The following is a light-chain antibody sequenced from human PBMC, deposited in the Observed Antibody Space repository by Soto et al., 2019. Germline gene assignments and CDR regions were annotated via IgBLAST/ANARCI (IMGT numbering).Light chain of an antibody. V-gene: IGLV2-14*01. CDR1: NTDVGQDKS. CDR3: VSYTTSSTRV. J-gene: IGLJ1*01. Sequence: QSALTQPASVSGSRGQSITISCVGRNTDVGQDKSVSWYQQGPGKAPKLLIFEVTNRPSGVSSRFSGSRSGNTASLTISGLQPDDEGDYFCVSYTTSSTRVFXTGTKVTVL. CDR2: EVT.